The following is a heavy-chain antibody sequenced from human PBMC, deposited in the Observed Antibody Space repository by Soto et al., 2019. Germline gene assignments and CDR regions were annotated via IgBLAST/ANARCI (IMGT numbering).Heavy chain of an antibody. D-gene: IGHD3-16*02. V-gene: IGHV3-23*01. J-gene: IGHJ3*02. CDR3: AKALGDFMITFGGVIVTPYDAFDI. CDR1: GFTFSSYA. CDR2: ISGSGGST. Sequence: GGSLRLSCAASGFTFSSYAMSWVRQAPGKGLEWVSAISGSGGSTYYADSVKGRFTISRDNSKNTLYLQMNSLRAEDTAVYYCAKALGDFMITFGGVIVTPYDAFDIWGQGTMVTVSS.